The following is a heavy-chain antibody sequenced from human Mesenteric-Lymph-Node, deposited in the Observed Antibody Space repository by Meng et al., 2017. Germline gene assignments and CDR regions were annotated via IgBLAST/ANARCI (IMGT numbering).Heavy chain of an antibody. V-gene: IGHV4-4*07. J-gene: IGHJ1*01. D-gene: IGHD3-10*01. CDR3: LRGSGGSV. CDR1: GGSISSYS. Sequence: QVQLQGSCPDLVKTSDTMSLTGTVSGGSISSYSWSWIRQPAGKRLEWIGRIYTSGSTNYNPSLKSRVSMSIDKSKNQLSLKLTSVNAVDTAVYHYLRGSGGSVWGQGTLVTVSS. CDR2: IYTSGST.